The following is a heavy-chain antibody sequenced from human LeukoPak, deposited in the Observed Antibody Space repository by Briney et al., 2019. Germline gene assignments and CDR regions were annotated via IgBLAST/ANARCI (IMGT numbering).Heavy chain of an antibody. V-gene: IGHV4-38-2*01. D-gene: IGHD3-10*01. CDR2: IYHSGST. CDR3: ARAPRMVRGVKGDWFDP. J-gene: IGHJ5*02. CDR1: GYSISSGYY. Sequence: SETLSLTCAVSGYSISSGYYWGWIRQPPGKGLEWIGSIYHSGSTNYNPSLKSRVTISVDTSKNQFSLKLSSVTAADTAVYYCARAPRMVRGVKGDWFDPWGQGTLVTVSS.